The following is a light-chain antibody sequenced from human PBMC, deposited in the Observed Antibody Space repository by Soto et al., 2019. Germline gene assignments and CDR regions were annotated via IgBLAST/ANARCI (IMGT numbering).Light chain of an antibody. CDR3: QQANSFPLT. V-gene: IGKV3-15*01. Sequence: EIAMTQSPATLSVSPGERATLSFRASQSVSSKLAWYQQKPGQAPRLLIYDASTRATGIPARFSGSGSGTDFTLTISSLQPEDFATYYCQQANSFPLTFGGGTKVDIK. CDR1: QSVSSK. J-gene: IGKJ4*01. CDR2: DAS.